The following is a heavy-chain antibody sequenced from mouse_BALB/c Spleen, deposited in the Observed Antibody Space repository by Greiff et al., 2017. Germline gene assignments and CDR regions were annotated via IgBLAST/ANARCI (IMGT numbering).Heavy chain of an antibody. V-gene: IGHV5-17*02. CDR1: GFTFSSFG. J-gene: IGHJ4*01. CDR3: ARSGGYGRGAYAMDY. D-gene: IGHD2-2*01. Sequence: EVKLVESGGGLVQPGGSRKLSCAASGFTFSSFGMHWVRQAPEKGLEWVAYISSGSSTIYYADTVKGRFTISRDNPKNTLFLQMTSLRSEDTAMYYCARSGGYGRGAYAMDYWGQGTSVTVSS. CDR2: ISSGSSTI.